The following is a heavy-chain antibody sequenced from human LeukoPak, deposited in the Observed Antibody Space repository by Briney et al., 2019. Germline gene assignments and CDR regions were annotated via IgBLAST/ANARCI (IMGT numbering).Heavy chain of an antibody. D-gene: IGHD2-2*01. CDR1: GFTFSSYW. CDR2: INSDGSST. CDR3: ARDHIVVVPAAILRYYYYGMDV. Sequence: PGGSLRLSCAASGFTFSSYWMHWVRQAPGKGLVWVSRINSDGSSTSYADSVKGRFTISRDNAKNTLYLQMNSLRAEDTAVYYCARDHIVVVPAAILRYYYYGMDVWGQGTTVTVSS. V-gene: IGHV3-74*01. J-gene: IGHJ6*02.